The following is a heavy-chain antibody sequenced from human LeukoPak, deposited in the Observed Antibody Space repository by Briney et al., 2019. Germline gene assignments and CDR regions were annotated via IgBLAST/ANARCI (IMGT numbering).Heavy chain of an antibody. D-gene: IGHD2-21*01. CDR3: ARLYCGGDCYSRGYYYMDV. CDR2: IYYSGST. CDR1: GGSISSSSYY. V-gene: IGHV4-39*01. J-gene: IGHJ6*03. Sequence: SETLSLTCTVSGGSISSSSYYWGWIRQPPGKGLEWIGSIYYSGSTYYNPSLKSRVTISVDTSKNQCPRKLSSVTAADTAVYYCARLYCGGDCYSRGYYYMDVWGKGTTVTVSS.